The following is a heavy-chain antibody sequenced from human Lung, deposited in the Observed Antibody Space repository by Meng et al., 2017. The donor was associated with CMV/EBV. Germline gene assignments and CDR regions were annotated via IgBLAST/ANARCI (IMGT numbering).Heavy chain of an antibody. CDR3: AKEDPNTVSFDY. CDR1: GFTFRNFG. Sequence: GGSLRLSXAASGFTFRNFGMHWVRQAPGKGLEWVAVIWYDGSSKYYADSVKGRFTISRDNSKNTLFLLMNSLRAEDTAVYYCAKEDPNTVSFDYWGQGTLVTFSS. V-gene: IGHV3-33*06. D-gene: IGHD4-11*01. J-gene: IGHJ4*02. CDR2: IWYDGSSK.